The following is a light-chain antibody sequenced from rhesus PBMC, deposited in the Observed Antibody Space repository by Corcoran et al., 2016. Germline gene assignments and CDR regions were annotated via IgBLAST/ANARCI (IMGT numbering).Light chain of an antibody. CDR2: AAS. Sequence: DIQMTQSPSSLSASAGDRVTITCRASQGISTYLNWYQQKPGKAPKRLIYAASNLESGVPSRFSGSGSGTQFTLTISNLQPKDFATYYCLQYNISPWTFGQGTKVAIK. CDR3: LQYNISPWT. CDR1: QGISTY. J-gene: IGKJ1*01. V-gene: IGKV1-43*01.